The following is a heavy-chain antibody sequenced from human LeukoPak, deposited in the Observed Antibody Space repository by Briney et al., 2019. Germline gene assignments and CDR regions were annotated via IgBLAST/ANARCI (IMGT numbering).Heavy chain of an antibody. CDR3: ARDGYYYGSGIMDV. V-gene: IGHV1-2*02. J-gene: IGHJ6*03. Sequence: ASVKVSCKASGYTFTGYYMHWVRQAPGQGLEWMGWINPNSGGTNYAQKFQGRVTMTRDTSISTAYMELSRLRSDDTAVYYCARDGYYYGSGIMDVWGKGTTVTISS. CDR1: GYTFTGYY. CDR2: INPNSGGT. D-gene: IGHD3-10*01.